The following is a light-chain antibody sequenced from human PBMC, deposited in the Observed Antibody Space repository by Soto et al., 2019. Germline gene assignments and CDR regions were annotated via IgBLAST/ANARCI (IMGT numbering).Light chain of an antibody. CDR3: QQYGSSPPLT. CDR1: QSVSSSH. V-gene: IGKV3-20*01. Sequence: EIVLTQSPGTLSLYPGERATLSCRASQSVSSSHLAWYQQKPGQAPRLLIYGASSRATGIPDRFSGSGSGTDFTLTISRLEPEDFVVYYCQQYGSSPPLTFGGGTKVEIK. CDR2: GAS. J-gene: IGKJ4*01.